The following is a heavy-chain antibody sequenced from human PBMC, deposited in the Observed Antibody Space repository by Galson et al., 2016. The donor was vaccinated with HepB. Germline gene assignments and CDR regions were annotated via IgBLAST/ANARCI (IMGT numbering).Heavy chain of an antibody. V-gene: IGHV3-20*04. CDR3: ARVDGSGNYVNVQFDH. J-gene: IGHJ4*02. Sequence: SLRLSCAVSGFSFADYGMSWVRQAPGKGLEWVSGISWTGGRTGYGDSGKGRFTISRDNAKNSLYLQMSGLTVEDTALYYCARVDGSGNYVNVQFDHWGLGTLVTVSS. D-gene: IGHD3-10*01. CDR2: ISWTGGRT. CDR1: GFSFADYG.